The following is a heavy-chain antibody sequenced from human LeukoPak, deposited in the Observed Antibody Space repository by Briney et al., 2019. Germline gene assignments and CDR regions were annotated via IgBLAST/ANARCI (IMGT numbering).Heavy chain of an antibody. D-gene: IGHD6-6*01. J-gene: IGHJ6*03. CDR1: GGSISSGSYY. V-gene: IGHV4-61*02. CDR3: ARDRERAAPYYYYYMDV. Sequence: PSQTLSLTCTVSGGSISSGSYYWRWIRQPAGEALEWIGRIYTSGSTNYNPSLKSRVTISVDTSKNQFSLKLSSVTAADTAVYYCARDRERAAPYYYYYMDVWGKGTTVTVSS. CDR2: IYTSGST.